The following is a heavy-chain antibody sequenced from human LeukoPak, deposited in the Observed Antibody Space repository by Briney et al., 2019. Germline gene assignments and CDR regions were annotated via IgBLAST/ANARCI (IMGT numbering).Heavy chain of an antibody. CDR2: INPNSGGT. CDR1: GYTFTGYY. V-gene: IGHV1-2*02. D-gene: IGHD6-19*01. Sequence: ASVKVSCKASGYTFTGYYMHWVRQAPGQGLEWMGWINPNSGGTNYAQKFQGRVTMTRDTSISTAYMELSRLRSDDTAVYYCARVRSSSGWYDYYYYMDVWGKGTTVTVSS. CDR3: ARVRSSSGWYDYYYYMDV. J-gene: IGHJ6*03.